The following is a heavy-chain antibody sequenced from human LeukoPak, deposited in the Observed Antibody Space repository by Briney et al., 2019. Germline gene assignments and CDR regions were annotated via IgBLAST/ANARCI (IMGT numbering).Heavy chain of an antibody. V-gene: IGHV4-59*08. CDR3: ATNAGPAALDAVDI. CDR1: GDSISNHY. D-gene: IGHD2-2*01. Sequence: PSETLSLTCTVSGDSISNHYWSWIRQPPGKGLEWIGYIHYNGSTKYNPSLKSRVTISLDSSKTQFSLKLSSVTAADTAVHYCATNAGPAALDAVDIWGQGTMVTVSS. CDR2: IHYNGST. J-gene: IGHJ3*02.